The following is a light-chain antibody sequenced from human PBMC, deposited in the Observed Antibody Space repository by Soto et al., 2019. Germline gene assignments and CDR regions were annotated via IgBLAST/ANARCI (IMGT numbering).Light chain of an antibody. V-gene: IGKV3-15*01. CDR3: QHYFEWPPMT. CDR1: ETVATN. CDR2: GAS. J-gene: IGKJ1*01. Sequence: VMTQSPATLSVSPGERATLSCWASETVATNLAWYQQKPGQAPRLLISGASTRAAGISDRFRGSGSGTEFTLTISSLRSEDSAIYYCQHYFEWPPMTFGQGTKVDIK.